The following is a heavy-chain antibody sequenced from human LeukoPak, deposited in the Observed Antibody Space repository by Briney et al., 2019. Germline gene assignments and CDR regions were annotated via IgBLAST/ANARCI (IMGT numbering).Heavy chain of an antibody. CDR3: ARRRGYCSGGSCTYYFDY. Sequence: PSETLSLTCAVYGGSFTGSYWTWIRQPPGKGLEWIGEIIYSGSTNYNPSLKSRVTISLDTSKNQFSLKLSSVTAADTAVYYCARRRGYCSGGSCTYYFDYWGQGTLVTVSS. J-gene: IGHJ4*02. CDR2: IIYSGST. D-gene: IGHD2-15*01. V-gene: IGHV4-34*12. CDR1: GGSFTGSY.